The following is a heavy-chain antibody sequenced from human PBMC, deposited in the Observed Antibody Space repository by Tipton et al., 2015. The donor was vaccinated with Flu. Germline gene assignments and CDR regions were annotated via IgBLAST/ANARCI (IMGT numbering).Heavy chain of an antibody. Sequence: TLSLTCTVSGGSVSSGSYYWSWIRQPPGKGLEWIGNIYYSGSTNYNPSLKSRVTISVDTSKNQFSLKLSSVTAADTAVYYCARDQVSPHLTYGMDVWGQGTTVTVSS. D-gene: IGHD2-21*01. CDR1: GGSVSSGSYY. CDR3: ARDQVSPHLTYGMDV. V-gene: IGHV4-61*01. J-gene: IGHJ6*02. CDR2: IYYSGST.